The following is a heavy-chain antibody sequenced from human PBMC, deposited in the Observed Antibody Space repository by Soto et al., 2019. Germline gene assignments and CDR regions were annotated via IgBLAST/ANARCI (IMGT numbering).Heavy chain of an antibody. V-gene: IGHV1-3*04. CDR3: ARVRGAGYTYGYGFDY. J-gene: IGHJ4*02. D-gene: IGHD5-18*01. CDR1: GYTFISYA. CDR2: INIDNGNT. Sequence: QVQLVQSGTEEKKPGASLKVSCKTPGYTFISYAVHWVRQAPGRSLEWMGWINIDNGNTKYSQKFLGRVTITSDTSSSTAYMELSSLRSEDKAVYYCARVRGAGYTYGYGFDYWGQGTLVTVSS.